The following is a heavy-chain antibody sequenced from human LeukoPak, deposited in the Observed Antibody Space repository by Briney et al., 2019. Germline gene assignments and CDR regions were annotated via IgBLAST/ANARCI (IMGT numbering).Heavy chain of an antibody. Sequence: GGSLRLSCAASGFTFSSYSMNWVRQAPGKGLEWVSPISSSSSYIYYADSVKGRFTISRDNAKNSLYLQMNSLRAEDTAVYYCASAAGTGAFDYWGQGTLVTVSS. CDR1: GFTFSSYS. V-gene: IGHV3-21*01. J-gene: IGHJ4*02. D-gene: IGHD6-13*01. CDR2: ISSSSSYI. CDR3: ASAAGTGAFDY.